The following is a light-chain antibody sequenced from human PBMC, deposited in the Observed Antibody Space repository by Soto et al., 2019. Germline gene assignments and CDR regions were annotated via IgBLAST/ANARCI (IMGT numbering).Light chain of an antibody. Sequence: DLQMTQSPSSVSASVGDRVTITCRASQDISNWLAWYQQKPGKAPRLLIYAASTLQSGVPSRFSGSGSGTDFTLTISSLQPEDFATYYCQQANSFPPWTFGQGTKVEIK. CDR3: QQANSFPPWT. J-gene: IGKJ1*01. CDR1: QDISNW. V-gene: IGKV1-12*01. CDR2: AAS.